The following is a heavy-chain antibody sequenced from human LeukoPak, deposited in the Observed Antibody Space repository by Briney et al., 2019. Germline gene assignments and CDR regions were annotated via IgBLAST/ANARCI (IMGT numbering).Heavy chain of an antibody. CDR1: GYTFTSYG. CDR3: ARAALYYDILTDNWFDP. D-gene: IGHD3-9*01. CDR2: ISAYNGNT. J-gene: IGHJ5*02. Sequence: ASVKVSCKASGYTFTSYGISRVRQAPGQGLEWMGWISAYNGNTNYAQKLQGRVTMTTDTSTSTAYMELRSLRSDDTAVYYCARAALYYDILTDNWFDPWGQGTLVTVSS. V-gene: IGHV1-18*04.